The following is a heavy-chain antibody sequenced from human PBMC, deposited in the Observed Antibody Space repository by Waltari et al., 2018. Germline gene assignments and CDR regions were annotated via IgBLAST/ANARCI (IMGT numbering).Heavy chain of an antibody. Sequence: DVQLSVSGGGLAQPGGSLRLSCVASEFTLGNSAISWVRQAPGEVVGWVSANGSSGRTHYIDSVKGRFTISRDNAKNTVYLQMNSLRAEDTAVYYCTRVRLGAATRLLDYWGQGTLVTVSS. CDR3: TRVRLGAATRLLDY. CDR2: NGSSGRT. J-gene: IGHJ4*02. D-gene: IGHD1-26*01. V-gene: IGHV3-23*01. CDR1: EFTLGNSA.